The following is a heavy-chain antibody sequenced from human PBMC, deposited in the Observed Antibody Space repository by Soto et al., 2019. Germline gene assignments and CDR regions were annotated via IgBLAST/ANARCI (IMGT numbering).Heavy chain of an antibody. CDR2: IYNSGTT. CDR3: ARDPAP. Sequence: QVQLQESGPGLVKPSETLSLTCTVSGGSITRGGYYWSWIRQHPGKGLEWIGYIYNSGTTYYNPSLKSRVTIYVDTSKNQSSLKLTSVPAADTAVYYCARDPAPWGQGTLVTVSS. V-gene: IGHV4-31*03. J-gene: IGHJ5*02. CDR1: GGSITRGGYY.